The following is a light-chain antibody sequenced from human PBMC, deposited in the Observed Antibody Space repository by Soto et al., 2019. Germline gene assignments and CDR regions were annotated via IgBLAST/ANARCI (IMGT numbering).Light chain of an antibody. Sequence: QSALTQPASMSGSPGQSITISCTGTSIDVGSYNLVSWYQQHPGKAPKLMIYDGSQRPSGVSNRFSASKSGTTASLTISGLQAEDEADYFCCSYAGTHVVFGGGTKLTVL. CDR3: CSYAGTHVV. J-gene: IGLJ2*01. V-gene: IGLV2-23*01. CDR1: SIDVGSYNL. CDR2: DGS.